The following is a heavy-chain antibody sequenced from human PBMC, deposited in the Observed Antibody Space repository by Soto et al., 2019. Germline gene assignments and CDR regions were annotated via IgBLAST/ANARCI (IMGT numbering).Heavy chain of an antibody. Sequence: QVQLLQSGAEVKKPGASVKVSCKASGYTFTSYAMHWVRQAPGQSLEWMGWINTGNGNTKYSQKFQGRVTITRDTSATKAYMELSSLRSEDTAMSYCARSPQPYYYDSSGAIDYWGQGTLVTVSS. CDR1: GYTFTSYA. CDR2: INTGNGNT. D-gene: IGHD3-22*01. CDR3: ARSPQPYYYDSSGAIDY. J-gene: IGHJ4*02. V-gene: IGHV1-3*04.